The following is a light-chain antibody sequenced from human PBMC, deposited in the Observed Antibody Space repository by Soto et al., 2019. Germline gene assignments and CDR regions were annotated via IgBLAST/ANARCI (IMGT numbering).Light chain of an antibody. CDR1: PSVSSSY. Sequence: ELVLTQSPGTLSLSPGERATLSCRASPSVSSSYLAWYQQKPRQAPRLLIYGAASRATGIPDRLSGSGSGTDFTLTIIRLEPEDCAVYYCQQYGSSPPMYTFGQGTKLEIK. J-gene: IGKJ2*01. CDR2: GAA. V-gene: IGKV3-20*01. CDR3: QQYGSSPPMYT.